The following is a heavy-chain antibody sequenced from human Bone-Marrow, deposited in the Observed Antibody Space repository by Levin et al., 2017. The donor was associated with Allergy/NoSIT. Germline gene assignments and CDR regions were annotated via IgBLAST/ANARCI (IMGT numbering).Heavy chain of an antibody. CDR2: INPNSGST. V-gene: IGHV1-46*01. CDR1: GYTFTSYY. D-gene: IGHD6-13*01. J-gene: IGHJ4*02. Sequence: ASVKVSCKASGYTFTSYYMHWVRQAPGQGLEWMGIINPNSGSTSYAQQFQGRVTMTRDTSTSTVYMELSSLRSEDTAVHYCARGIAAAGIPPFDYWGQGTPVTVSS. CDR3: ARGIAAAGIPPFDY.